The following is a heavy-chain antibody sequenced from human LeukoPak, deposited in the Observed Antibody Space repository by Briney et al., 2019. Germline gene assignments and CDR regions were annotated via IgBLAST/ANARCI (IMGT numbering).Heavy chain of an antibody. V-gene: IGHV4-38-2*02. D-gene: IGHD3-22*01. CDR2: IYHRGST. CDR1: GYSISNGYY. J-gene: IGHJ4*02. CDR3: AREGDYYDRSGFRRRDLDY. Sequence: SETLSLTCTVSGYSISNGYYWGWIRQPPGKGLEWVGSIYHRGSTYYNPSLKSRVTISVDTSKNQFSLKLISVTAADTAVYYCAREGDYYDRSGFRRRDLDYWGQGTLVTVSS.